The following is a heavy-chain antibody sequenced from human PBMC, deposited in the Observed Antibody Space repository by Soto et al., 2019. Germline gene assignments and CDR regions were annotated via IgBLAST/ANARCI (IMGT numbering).Heavy chain of an antibody. D-gene: IGHD2-15*01. CDR1: GFTFSSYG. CDR3: ARDDRGGIGYCSGGSCSEVGDY. V-gene: IGHV3-33*08. Sequence: VGSLTLSCAASGFTFSSYGMHWVRQAPGKGLEWVAVIWYDGSNKYYADSVKGRFTISRDNSKNTLYLQMNSLRAEDTAVYYCARDDRGGIGYCSGGSCSEVGDYWGQGTLVTVSS. J-gene: IGHJ4*02. CDR2: IWYDGSNK.